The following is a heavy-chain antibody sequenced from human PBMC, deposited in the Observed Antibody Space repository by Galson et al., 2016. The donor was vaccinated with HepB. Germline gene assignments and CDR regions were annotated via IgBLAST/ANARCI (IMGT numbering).Heavy chain of an antibody. Sequence: SLRLSCAASGFTFGDYAMSWVRQAPGKGLEWVGFIRSKVYGVTTEYAASVKGRFIISRDDSKSIAYLQMNSLKTEDTAVYYCIRVPSPRDYYYGMDVWGQGTTVTVSS. J-gene: IGHJ6*02. CDR1: GFTFGDYA. CDR3: IRVPSPRDYYYGMDV. V-gene: IGHV3-49*04. CDR2: IRSKVYGVTT.